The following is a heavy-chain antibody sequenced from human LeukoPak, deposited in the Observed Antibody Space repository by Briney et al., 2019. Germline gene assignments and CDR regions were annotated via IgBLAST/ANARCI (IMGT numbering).Heavy chain of an antibody. V-gene: IGHV1-18*01. D-gene: IGHD5-18*01. CDR3: ARDRGDTAMTYYFDC. CDR2: ISTYNGNT. Sequence: ASVKVSCKASGYSFTNYGISWVRQAPGQGLEWMGWISTYNGNTNYAQKLQGRGTMTTDTSTSTAYMELRSLRSDDTAVYYCARDRGDTAMTYYFDCWGQGTLVTVSS. CDR1: GYSFTNYG. J-gene: IGHJ4*02.